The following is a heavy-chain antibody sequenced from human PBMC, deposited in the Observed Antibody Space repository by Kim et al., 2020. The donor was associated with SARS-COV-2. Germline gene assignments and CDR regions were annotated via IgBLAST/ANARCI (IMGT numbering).Heavy chain of an antibody. D-gene: IGHD6-19*01. V-gene: IGHV1-18*01. CDR1: GYTFTSYG. Sequence: ASVKVSCKASGYTFTSYGISWVRQAPGQGLEWMGWISAYNGNTNYAQKLQGRVTMTTDTSTSTAYMELRSLRSDDTAVYYCAREGWYFYYYYGMDVWGQGTTVTVSS. CDR2: ISAYNGNT. J-gene: IGHJ6*02. CDR3: AREGWYFYYYYGMDV.